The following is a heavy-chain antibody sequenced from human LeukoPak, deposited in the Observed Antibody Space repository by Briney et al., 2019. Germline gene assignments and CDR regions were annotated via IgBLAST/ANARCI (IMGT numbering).Heavy chain of an antibody. CDR2: IYYSGST. V-gene: IGHV4-59*01. J-gene: IGHJ2*01. CDR3: AREYDSSGYYLGYFDL. D-gene: IGHD3-22*01. CDR1: GGSISSYY. Sequence: SETLSLTCTVSGGSISSYYWSWIRQPPGKGLEWIGYIYYSGSTNYNPSLKSRVTISVDTSKNQFSLKLSSVTDADTAVYYCAREYDSSGYYLGYFDLWGRGTLVTVSS.